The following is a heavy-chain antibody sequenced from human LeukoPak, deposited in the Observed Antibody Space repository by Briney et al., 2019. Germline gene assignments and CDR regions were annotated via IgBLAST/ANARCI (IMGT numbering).Heavy chain of an antibody. V-gene: IGHV3-33*08. J-gene: IGHJ4*02. CDR1: GFTFSSYE. CDR2: IWYDGSNK. CDR3: AREGRRVLTELYGSGSLLDY. Sequence: GGSLRLSCAASGFTFSSYEMNWVRQAPGKGLEWVAVIWYDGSNKYYADSVKGRFTISRDNSKNTLYLQMNSLRAEDTAVYYCAREGRRVLTELYGSGSLLDYWGQGTLVTVSS. D-gene: IGHD3-10*01.